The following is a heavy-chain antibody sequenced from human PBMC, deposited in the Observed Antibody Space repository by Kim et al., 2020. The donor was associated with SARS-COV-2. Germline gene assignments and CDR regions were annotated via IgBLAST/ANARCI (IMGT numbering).Heavy chain of an antibody. Sequence: TYYADSVRGRFTISRDNSKNTLYLQMNSLRAEDTAVYYCAKEAGTFDSWGQGTLVTVSS. CDR2: T. CDR3: AKEAGTFDS. V-gene: IGHV3-23*01. J-gene: IGHJ4*02. D-gene: IGHD3-10*01.